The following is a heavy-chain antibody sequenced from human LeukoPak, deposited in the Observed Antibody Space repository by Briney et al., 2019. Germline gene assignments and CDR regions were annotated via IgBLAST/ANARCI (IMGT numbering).Heavy chain of an antibody. CDR3: AKQGGYSYGLSY. V-gene: IGHV3-23*01. CDR2: ISGSGGST. Sequence: VSAISGSGGSTYYADSVKGRFTISRDNSKNTLYLQMNSLRAEDTAVYYRAKQGGYSYGLSYWGQGTLVTVSS. J-gene: IGHJ4*02. D-gene: IGHD5-18*01.